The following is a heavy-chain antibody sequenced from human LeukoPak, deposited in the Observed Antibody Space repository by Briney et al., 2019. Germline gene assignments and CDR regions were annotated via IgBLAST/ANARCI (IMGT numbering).Heavy chain of an antibody. CDR1: GFTFSSYA. Sequence: GGSLRLSCAASGFTFSSYAMSWVRQAPGKGLEWVSAISGSGGSTYYADSVKGRFTISRDNSKNTLYLQMNSLRAEDTAVYYCAKDGGYRGYDPYYFDYWGQGTLVTVSS. CDR2: ISGSGGST. J-gene: IGHJ4*02. V-gene: IGHV3-23*01. D-gene: IGHD5-12*01. CDR3: AKDGGYRGYDPYYFDY.